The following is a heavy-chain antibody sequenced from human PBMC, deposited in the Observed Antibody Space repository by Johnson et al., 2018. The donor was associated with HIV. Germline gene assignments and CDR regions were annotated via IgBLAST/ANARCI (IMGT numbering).Heavy chain of an antibody. D-gene: IGHD5-18*01. V-gene: IGHV3-30-3*01. CDR2: ISYDGSNK. CDR1: GFTVSSNY. CDR3: ASRSYGYVRHAFDI. Sequence: VESGGGLVQPGGSLRLSCAASGFTVSSNYMSWVRQAPGKGLEWVAVISYDGSNKYYADSVKGRFTISRDNSKNTLYLQMNSLRAEDTAVYYCASRSYGYVRHAFDIWGQGTMVTVSS. J-gene: IGHJ3*02.